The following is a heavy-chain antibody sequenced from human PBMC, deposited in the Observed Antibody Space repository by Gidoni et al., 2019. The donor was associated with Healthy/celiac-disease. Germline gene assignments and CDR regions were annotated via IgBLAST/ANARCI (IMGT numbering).Heavy chain of an antibody. CDR2: ISSSSSTI. Sequence: EVQLVESGGGLVQPGGSLRLSCAASGFTFSSYSMTWGRQAPGKGLGWFSYISSSSSTIYYADSVKGRFTISRDNAKNSLYLQMNSLRDEDTAVYYCARRFRGVMNAFDIWGQGTMVTVSS. J-gene: IGHJ3*02. D-gene: IGHD3-16*01. CDR3: ARRFRGVMNAFDI. V-gene: IGHV3-48*02. CDR1: GFTFSSYS.